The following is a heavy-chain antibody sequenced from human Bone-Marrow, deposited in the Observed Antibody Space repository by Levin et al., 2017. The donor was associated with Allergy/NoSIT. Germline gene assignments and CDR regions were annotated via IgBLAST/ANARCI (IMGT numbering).Heavy chain of an antibody. CDR1: GFTFTSYS. CDR3: ARDPQDYDSIWVAYYYGFDA. Sequence: GGSLRLSCAASGFTFTSYSLHWVRQAPGKGLEWVAVISFDGNNRYYRDSVKGRFTIPRDNSKNTVYLQMTSLRADDTALYYCARDPQDYDSIWVAYYYGFDAWGQGTTVSFSS. CDR2: ISFDGNNR. D-gene: IGHD3-16*01. J-gene: IGHJ6*02. V-gene: IGHV3-30*04.